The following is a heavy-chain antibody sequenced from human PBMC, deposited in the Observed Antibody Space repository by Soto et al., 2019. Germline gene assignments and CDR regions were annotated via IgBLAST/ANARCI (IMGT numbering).Heavy chain of an antibody. CDR2: IYYSGST. CDR1: GGSISSYY. D-gene: IGHD5-18*01. V-gene: IGHV4-59*01. CDR3: ARDGSYGTEFDY. Sequence: SATLSLTCTVSGGSISSYYWSWIRQPPGKGLEWIGYIYYSGSTNYNPSLKSRVTISVDTSKNQFSLKLSSVTAADTAVYYCARDGSYGTEFDYWGQGTLVTVSS. J-gene: IGHJ4*02.